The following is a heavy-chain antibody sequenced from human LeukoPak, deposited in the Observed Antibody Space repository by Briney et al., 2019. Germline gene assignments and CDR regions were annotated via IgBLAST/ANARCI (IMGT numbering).Heavy chain of an antibody. CDR3: ARRGGHGGSFDY. CDR1: GGSISSYY. CDR2: IYYSGSGST. D-gene: IGHD4-23*01. J-gene: IGHJ4*02. Sequence: SETLSLTCTVSGGSISSYYWSWIRQPPGKGLEWIGYIYYSGSGSTNYNPSLKSRVSTSVDTSKNHFSLKLSSVTAADTAVYYCARRGGHGGSFDYWGQGTLVTVSS. V-gene: IGHV4-59*08.